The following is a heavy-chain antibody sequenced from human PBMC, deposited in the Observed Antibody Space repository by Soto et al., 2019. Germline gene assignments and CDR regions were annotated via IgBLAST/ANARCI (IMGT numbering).Heavy chain of an antibody. CDR3: ARQKWLRYYYYYYGMDV. D-gene: IGHD5-12*01. V-gene: IGHV4-59*01. CDR2: IYYSGST. Sequence: PSETLCVTSTVAGGSISSYCGSWIRQPPGKGLEWIGYIYYSGSTNYNPSLKSRVTISVDTSKNQFSLKLSSVTAADTAVYYCARQKWLRYYYYYYGMDVWGQGTTVTVSS. J-gene: IGHJ6*02. CDR1: GGSISSYC.